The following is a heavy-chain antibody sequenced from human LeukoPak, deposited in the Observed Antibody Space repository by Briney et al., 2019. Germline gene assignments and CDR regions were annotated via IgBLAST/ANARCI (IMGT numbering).Heavy chain of an antibody. CDR1: GGTFSSYA. D-gene: IGHD4-23*01. V-gene: IGHV1-69*05. Sequence: SAKVSCKASGGTFSSYAISWVRQAPGQGLEWMGRIIPIFGTANYAQKFQGRVTITTDESTSTAYMELSSLRSEDTAVYYCARDPGTRVVTPGVIWFDPWGQGTLVTVSS. J-gene: IGHJ5*02. CDR3: ARDPGTRVVTPGVIWFDP. CDR2: IIPIFGTA.